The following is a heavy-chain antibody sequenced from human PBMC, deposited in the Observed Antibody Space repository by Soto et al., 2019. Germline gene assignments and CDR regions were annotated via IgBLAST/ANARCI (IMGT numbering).Heavy chain of an antibody. Sequence: GGSLRLSCAASGFTFSTYTMTWVRQAPGKGLEWVSSVGGSGDGTYYAASVKGRFTISRDDSKNTAYLQMNSLKTEDTAVYYCTRLAAGSSWIDYWGQGTLVTVSS. CDR1: GFTFSTYT. V-gene: IGHV3-23*01. CDR2: VGGSGDGT. J-gene: IGHJ4*02. CDR3: TRLAAGSSWIDY. D-gene: IGHD6-13*01.